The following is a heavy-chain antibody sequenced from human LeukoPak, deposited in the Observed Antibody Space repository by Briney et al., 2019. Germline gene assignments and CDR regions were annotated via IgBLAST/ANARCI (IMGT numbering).Heavy chain of an antibody. CDR2: IHNDGTQG. J-gene: IGHJ6*03. Sequence: PGGSLRLSCAASGFTFSSYGMHWVRQAPGKGLEWVAVIHNDGTQGQYGDSVKGRFTISKDNSQNTLHLQLNNLRDADTGVYYCAKEGDEFRGYLDVWGKGTTVTVSS. V-gene: IGHV3-30*02. CDR3: AKEGDEFRGYLDV. D-gene: IGHD2-21*02. CDR1: GFTFSSYG.